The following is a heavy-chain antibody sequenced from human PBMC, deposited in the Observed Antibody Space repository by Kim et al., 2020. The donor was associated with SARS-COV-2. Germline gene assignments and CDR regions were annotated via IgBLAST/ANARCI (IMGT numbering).Heavy chain of an antibody. CDR1: GGSISSYY. V-gene: IGHV4-59*01. J-gene: IGHJ5*02. Sequence: SETLSLTCTVSGGSISSYYWSWIRQRPGKGLEWIGYIYYSGSTNYNPSLKSRVTISVDTSKNQFSLKLSSVTAADTAVYYCARLNYYGPGPFDPWGQGTLVTVSS. CDR3: ARLNYYGPGPFDP. CDR2: IYYSGST. D-gene: IGHD3-10*01.